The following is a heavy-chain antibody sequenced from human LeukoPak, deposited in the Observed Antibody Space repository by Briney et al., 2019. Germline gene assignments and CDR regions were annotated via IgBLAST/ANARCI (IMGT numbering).Heavy chain of an antibody. CDR3: ARHTARAVDY. J-gene: IGHJ4*02. CDR1: SGSISTSNYY. Sequence: SETLSLTCTVSSGSISTSNYYWGWVRQPPGKALEWIGNIFYSGSTYYSPSLKSRVTISVDTSKNQFSLKLSSVTAADTAVYYCARHTARAVDYWGQGTLVTVSS. V-gene: IGHV4-39*07. CDR2: IFYSGST. D-gene: IGHD5-18*01.